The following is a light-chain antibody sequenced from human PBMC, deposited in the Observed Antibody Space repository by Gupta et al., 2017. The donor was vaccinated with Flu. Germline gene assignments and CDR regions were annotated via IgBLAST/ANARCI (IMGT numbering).Light chain of an antibody. CDR1: QSISSY. J-gene: IGKJ5*01. V-gene: IGKV1-39*01. CDR3: QQSYSTPRGFT. Sequence: DIQMTQSPSSLSASVGDRVTITCRASQSISSYLNWYQQKPGKAPKLLIYAASSLQSGVPSRFSGSGSGTDFTLTISSLQPEDVATYDCQQSYSTPRGFTFGQGTRLEIK. CDR2: AAS.